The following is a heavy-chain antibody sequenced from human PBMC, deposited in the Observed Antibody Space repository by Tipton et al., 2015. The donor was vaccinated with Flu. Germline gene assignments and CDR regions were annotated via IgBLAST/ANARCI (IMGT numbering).Heavy chain of an antibody. CDR1: GYSISSGYY. CDR2: TYHSGST. J-gene: IGHJ4*02. D-gene: IGHD3-22*01. Sequence: TLSLTCAVSGYSISSGYYWGWIRQPPGKGLEWIGSTYHSGSTYYNPSLKSRVTISVGTSKNQFSLKLSSVTAADTAVYYCARTIVVVSYFDYWGQGTLVTVSS. CDR3: ARTIVVVSYFDY. V-gene: IGHV4-38-2*01.